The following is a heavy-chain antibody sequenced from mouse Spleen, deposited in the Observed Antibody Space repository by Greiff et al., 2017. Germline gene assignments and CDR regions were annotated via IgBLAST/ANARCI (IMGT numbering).Heavy chain of an antibody. CDR3: TRGYDYDRAMDY. V-gene: IGHV5-6-4*01. D-gene: IGHD2-4*01. Sequence: EVQGVESGGGLVKPGGSLKLSCAASGFTFSSYTMSWVRQTPEKRLEWVATISSGGSYTYYPDSVKGRFTISRDNAKNTLYLQMSSLKSEDTAMYYCTRGYDYDRAMDYWGQGTSVTVSS. J-gene: IGHJ4*01. CDR1: GFTFSSYT. CDR2: ISSGGSYT.